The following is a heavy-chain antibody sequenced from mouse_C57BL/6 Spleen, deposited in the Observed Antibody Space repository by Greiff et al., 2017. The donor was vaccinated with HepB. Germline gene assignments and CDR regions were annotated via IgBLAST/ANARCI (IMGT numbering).Heavy chain of an antibody. D-gene: IGHD1-1*01. CDR3: TRRDTDGYFDV. CDR1: GYTFTDYE. J-gene: IGHJ1*03. CDR2: IDPETGGT. V-gene: IGHV1-15*01. Sequence: VQLQQSGAELVRPGASVTLSCKASGYTFTDYEMHWVKQTPVHGLEWIGAIDPETGGTAYNQKFKGKAILTADKSSSTAYMELRSLTSEDSAVYYCTRRDTDGYFDVWGTGTTVTVSS.